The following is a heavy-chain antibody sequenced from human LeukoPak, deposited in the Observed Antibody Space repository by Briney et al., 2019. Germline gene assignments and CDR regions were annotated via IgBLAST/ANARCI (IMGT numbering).Heavy chain of an antibody. CDR2: IYYYSGST. D-gene: IGHD3/OR15-3a*01. Sequence: PSETLSLTCTVSGGSISSSTYFWGWIRQPPGKGLEWIGSIYYYSGSTYYNPSLKSRVTISVDTSKNQFSLRLTSVTAADTAVYYCARQTGSGLFILPGGQGTLVTVSS. CDR1: GGSISSSTYF. V-gene: IGHV4-39*01. J-gene: IGHJ4*02. CDR3: ARQTGSGLFILP.